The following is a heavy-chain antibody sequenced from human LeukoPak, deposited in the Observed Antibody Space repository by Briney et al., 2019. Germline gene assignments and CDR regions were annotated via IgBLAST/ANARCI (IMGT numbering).Heavy chain of an antibody. CDR2: IYYSGST. CDR1: GGSISSYY. Sequence: SETLSLTSTVSGGSISSYYWSWIRQPPGKGLEWIGYIYYSGSTNYNPSLKSRVTISMDTSKNQFSLKLSSVTAADTAVYYCARGPTVNYYYYGMDVWGKGTTVTVSS. J-gene: IGHJ6*04. V-gene: IGHV4-59*01. D-gene: IGHD4-11*01. CDR3: ARGPTVNYYYYGMDV.